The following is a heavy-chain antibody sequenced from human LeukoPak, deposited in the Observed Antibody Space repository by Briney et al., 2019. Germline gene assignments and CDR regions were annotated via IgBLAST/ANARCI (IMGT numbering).Heavy chain of an antibody. CDR2: IIPIFGTA. J-gene: IGHJ1*01. V-gene: IGHV1-69*05. D-gene: IGHD3-9*01. Sequence: SVKVSCKASGGTFSSYAISWVRQAPGQGLEWMGGIIPIFGTANYAQKFQGRVTITTDESTSTAYMELSSLRSEDTAVYYCARDGHYDILTGYFQDWGQGTLVTVSS. CDR3: ARDGHYDILTGYFQD. CDR1: GGTFSSYA.